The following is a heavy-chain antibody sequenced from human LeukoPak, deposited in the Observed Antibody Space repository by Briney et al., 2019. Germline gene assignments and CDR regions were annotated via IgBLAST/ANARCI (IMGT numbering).Heavy chain of an antibody. J-gene: IGHJ5*02. V-gene: IGHV4-39*07. Sequence: SGTLSLTCTVSGGSISSSSYYWGWIRQPPGKGLEWIGSIYYSGSTYYNPSLKSRVTISVDTSKNQFSLKLSSVTAADTAVYYCARDDREMLGFDPWGQGTLVTVSS. CDR1: GGSISSSSYY. CDR3: ARDDREMLGFDP. CDR2: IYYSGST. D-gene: IGHD3-10*01.